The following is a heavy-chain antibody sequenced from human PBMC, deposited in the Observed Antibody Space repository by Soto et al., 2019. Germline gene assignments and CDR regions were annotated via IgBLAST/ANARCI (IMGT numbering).Heavy chain of an antibody. Sequence: PSETLSLTCTVSGGSISTDHYHWTWIRQAPGKGLEWIGYIHYSGSIQFNPSLQSRVSMSVDTSKNLFSLRLSSVTAADTAVYFCAREDDGGDRDYYGLDGWGQGTTVTVSS. CDR2: IHYSGSI. J-gene: IGHJ6*02. CDR1: GGSISTDHYH. CDR3: AREDDGGDRDYYGLDG. V-gene: IGHV4-30-4*01. D-gene: IGHD2-21*02.